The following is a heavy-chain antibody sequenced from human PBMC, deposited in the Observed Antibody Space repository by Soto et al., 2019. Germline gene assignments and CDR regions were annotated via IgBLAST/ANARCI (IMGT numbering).Heavy chain of an antibody. V-gene: IGHV1-18*01. J-gene: IGHJ4*02. CDR3: ARDLVVVAATLYFDY. Sequence: ASVKVSCKASGYTFTSYGISWVRQAPGQGLEWMGWISAYNGNTNYAQKLQGRVTMTTDTSTSTAYMELRSPRSDDTAVYYCARDLVVVAATLYFDYWGQGTLVTVSS. D-gene: IGHD2-15*01. CDR2: ISAYNGNT. CDR1: GYTFTSYG.